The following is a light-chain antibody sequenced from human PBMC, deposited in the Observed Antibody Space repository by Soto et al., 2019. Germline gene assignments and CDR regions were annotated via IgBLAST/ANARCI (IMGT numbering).Light chain of an antibody. CDR2: GAS. Sequence: EIVMAQSPATLSVSPGERATLSCRASQSVSSTLAWYQQKPGQDPWLLIYGASTRATGVPARFSGSGSGTEFTLTISSLQSEDFAVYYCQQYNNWPLTFGGGTKVEI. CDR3: QQYNNWPLT. CDR1: QSVSST. J-gene: IGKJ4*01. V-gene: IGKV3-15*01.